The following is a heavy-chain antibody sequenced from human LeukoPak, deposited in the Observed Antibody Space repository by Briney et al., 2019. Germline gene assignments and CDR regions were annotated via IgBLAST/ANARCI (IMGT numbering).Heavy chain of an antibody. CDR3: ARDLMT. CDR1: VGSLSGKY. CDR2: ITYSGII. J-gene: IGHJ4*02. V-gene: IGHV4-34*01. Sequence: PSETLSLTCALSVGSLSGKYWTWIRHPPGEGREWIGEITYSGIIYYNPSIKSRVTISVDTSKNQFSLKSNPVTAADTAVYYCARDLMTWGQGTLVTVSS.